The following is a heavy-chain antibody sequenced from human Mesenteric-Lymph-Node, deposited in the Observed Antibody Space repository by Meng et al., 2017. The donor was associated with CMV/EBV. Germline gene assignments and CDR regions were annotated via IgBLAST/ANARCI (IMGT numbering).Heavy chain of an antibody. D-gene: IGHD2-2*01. V-gene: IGHV3-48*04. CDR3: TAFDIVVVPAAIGL. Sequence: GESLKISCASSGFTFSSYWMNWVRQAPGKGLEWVSYISSSSSTIYYADSVKGRFTISRDNAKNSLYLQMNSLRAEDTAVYYCTAFDIVVVPAAIGLWGQGTLVTVSS. CDR1: GFTFSSYW. J-gene: IGHJ5*02. CDR2: ISSSSSTI.